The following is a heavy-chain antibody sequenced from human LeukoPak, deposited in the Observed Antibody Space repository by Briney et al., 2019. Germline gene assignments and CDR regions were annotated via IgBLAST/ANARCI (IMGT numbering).Heavy chain of an antibody. D-gene: IGHD3-16*01. CDR1: GYSISSGYY. CDR2: IYHSGST. J-gene: IGHJ4*02. Sequence: SETLSLTCTVSGYSISSGYYWGWIRQPPGKGLEWIGSIYHSGSTNYNPSLKSRVTMSVDTSKNQFSLSLSSVTAADTAVFYCVKGGYYFDSWGQGTLVTVSS. V-gene: IGHV4-38-2*02. CDR3: VKGGYYFDS.